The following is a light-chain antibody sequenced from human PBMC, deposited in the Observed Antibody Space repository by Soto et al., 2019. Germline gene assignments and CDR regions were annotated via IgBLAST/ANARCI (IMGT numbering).Light chain of an antibody. Sequence: DIVMTQSPDSLAVSLGERATINCKSSQSVLYSSNNKNYLAWYQQKPGQPPKLLIYWASIRESGVTDRFRGSRSGTDFTLTISSLQAEDVAVYYCQQHCSIPLTVGQGPKVEIK. V-gene: IGKV4-1*01. CDR2: WAS. CDR3: QQHCSIPLT. CDR1: QSVLYSSNNKNY. J-gene: IGKJ1*01.